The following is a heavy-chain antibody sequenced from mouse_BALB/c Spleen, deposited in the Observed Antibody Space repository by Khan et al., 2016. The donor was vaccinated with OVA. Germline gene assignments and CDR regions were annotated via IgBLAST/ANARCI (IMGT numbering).Heavy chain of an antibody. CDR2: INPSTGYT. CDR1: GYTFTSYW. V-gene: IGHV1-7*01. Sequence: QVQLQQSGAELAKPGASVKMSCKASGYTFTSYWMHWVKQRPGQGLEWIGYINPSTGYTEYNQKFKDKATLTADKSSNTAYMQLSSLTSEDSAVYYCVNHGSSSAWFSYGGQGTLVTVS. CDR3: VNHGSSSAWFSY. D-gene: IGHD1-1*01. J-gene: IGHJ3*01.